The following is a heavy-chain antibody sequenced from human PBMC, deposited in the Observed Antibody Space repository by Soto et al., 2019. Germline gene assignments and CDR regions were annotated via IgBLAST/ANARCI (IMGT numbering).Heavy chain of an antibody. CDR1: GFTFSNAW. CDR2: IKSKTDGGTT. V-gene: IGHV3-15*01. J-gene: IGHJ6*03. Sequence: GGSLRLSCAASGFTFSNAWMSRVRQAPGKGLEWVGRIKSKTDGGTTDYAAPVKGRFTISRDDSKNTLYLQMNSLKTEDTAVYYCTTNLLVVPAAIGAPDYYYYMDVWGKGTTVTVSS. D-gene: IGHD2-2*02. CDR3: TTNLLVVPAAIGAPDYYYYMDV.